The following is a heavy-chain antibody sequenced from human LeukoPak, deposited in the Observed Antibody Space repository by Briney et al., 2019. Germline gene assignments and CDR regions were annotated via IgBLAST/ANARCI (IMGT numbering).Heavy chain of an antibody. V-gene: IGHV3-7*01. D-gene: IGHD3-3*01. CDR3: ARDWKYYDFWSGYHNWFDP. J-gene: IGHJ5*02. CDR2: IKQDGCEK. CDR1: GFTFSSYW. Sequence: GGSLRLSCAASGFTFSSYWMSWVRQAPGKGLEWVANIKQDGCEKYYVDSVKGRFTISRDNAKNSLYLQMNSLRAEDTAVYYCARDWKYYDFWSGYHNWFDPWGQGTLVTVSS.